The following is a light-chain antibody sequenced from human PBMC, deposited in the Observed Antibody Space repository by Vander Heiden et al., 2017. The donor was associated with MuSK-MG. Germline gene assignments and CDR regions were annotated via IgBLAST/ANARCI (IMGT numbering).Light chain of an antibody. Sequence: QSVLTQPPSRSGAPGQRVTTSRTGRGSNIGAGYDVHCYQQFPGTAPKLLIYGNNHRPSGVPDRFSGSKSGTSASLAITGLQAEDEADYYCQSYDSSLSGSVVFGGGTKLTVL. J-gene: IGLJ2*01. CDR1: GSNIGAGYD. CDR2: GNN. CDR3: QSYDSSLSGSVV. V-gene: IGLV1-40*01.